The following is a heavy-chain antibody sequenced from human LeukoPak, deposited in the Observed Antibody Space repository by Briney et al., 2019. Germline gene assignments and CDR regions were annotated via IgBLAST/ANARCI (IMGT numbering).Heavy chain of an antibody. Sequence: GGSLRLSCAVSGFTFSSYKMNWVRQAPGKGLEWVSAISGDSSTIYYADSVKGRFTISRDNAKNSLYLQMNSLRAEDTAVYYCARDKRARSGYCSGGSCVADYWGQGTLVTVSS. J-gene: IGHJ4*02. V-gene: IGHV3-48*04. CDR1: GFTFSSYK. CDR2: ISGDSSTI. D-gene: IGHD2-15*01. CDR3: ARDKRARSGYCSGGSCVADY.